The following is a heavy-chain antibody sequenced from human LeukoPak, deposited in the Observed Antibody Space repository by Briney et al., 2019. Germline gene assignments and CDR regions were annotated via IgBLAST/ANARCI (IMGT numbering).Heavy chain of an antibody. J-gene: IGHJ6*03. CDR1: GFTFSSYG. CDR3: ARRGNYSYYHMDV. Sequence: PGGSLRLSCAASGFTFSSYGMHWVRQAPGKGLEWVAVISYDGSNKYYADSVKGRFTISRDNTKNLLYLQMDSLRADDTAVYYCARRGNYSYYHMDVWGKGTTVAVSS. V-gene: IGHV3-30*03. CDR2: ISYDGSNK.